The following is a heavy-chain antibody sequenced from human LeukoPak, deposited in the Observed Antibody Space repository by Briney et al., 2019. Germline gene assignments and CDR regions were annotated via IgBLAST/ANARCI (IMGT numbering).Heavy chain of an antibody. D-gene: IGHD3-22*01. CDR2: IDWDDDK. Sequence: SGPALVKPTQTLTLTCTFSGFSLSTSGMCVSWIRQPPGKALEWLARIDWDDDKYYSTSLKTRLTISKDTSKNQVVLTMTNMDPVDTATYYCTRTYYYDSSGYPDYWGQGTLVTVSS. V-gene: IGHV2-70*11. CDR3: TRTYYYDSSGYPDY. CDR1: GFSLSTSGMC. J-gene: IGHJ4*02.